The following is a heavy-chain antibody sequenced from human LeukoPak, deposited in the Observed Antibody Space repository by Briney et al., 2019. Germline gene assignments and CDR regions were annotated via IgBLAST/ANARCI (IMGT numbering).Heavy chain of an antibody. Sequence: GGSLRLSCAASGFTFSDYYMSWIRQAPGKGLEWVSYISSSGSTIYYADSVKGRFTISRDNAKNSLYLQMNSLKTEDTAVYYCTRADDIVVVTDFDYWGQGTLVTVSS. CDR3: TRADDIVVVTDFDY. D-gene: IGHD2-21*02. V-gene: IGHV3-11*01. J-gene: IGHJ4*02. CDR2: ISSSGSTI. CDR1: GFTFSDYY.